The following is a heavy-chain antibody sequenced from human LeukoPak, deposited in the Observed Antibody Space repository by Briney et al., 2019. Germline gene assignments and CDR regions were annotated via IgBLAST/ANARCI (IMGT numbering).Heavy chain of an antibody. V-gene: IGHV4-39*01. CDR1: GGSISSTSYY. D-gene: IGHD6-13*01. Sequence: SETLSLTCTASGGSISSTSYYWGWVRQPPGRGLEWIGGIIYSGNTKYNPSLKSRVTISVDTTKNQFSLKLTSVTAADTAVFFCVRHFHGSGYVVDLWCQGTLVTVSS. CDR3: VRHFHGSGYVVDL. J-gene: IGHJ5*02. CDR2: IIYSGNT.